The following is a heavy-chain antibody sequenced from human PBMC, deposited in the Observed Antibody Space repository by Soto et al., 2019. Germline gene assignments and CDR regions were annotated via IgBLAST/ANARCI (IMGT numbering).Heavy chain of an antibody. CDR2: INPNSGGT. CDR3: ARDQGGGLELRAFDI. V-gene: IGHV1-2*04. CDR1: GYTFTGYY. J-gene: IGHJ3*02. D-gene: IGHD1-7*01. Sequence: ASVKVSCKASGYTFTGYYMHWVRQAPGQGLEWMGWINPNSGGTNYAQKFQGWVTMTRDTSISTAYMELSRLRSDDTAVYYCARDQGGGLELRAFDIWGQGTMVTVSS.